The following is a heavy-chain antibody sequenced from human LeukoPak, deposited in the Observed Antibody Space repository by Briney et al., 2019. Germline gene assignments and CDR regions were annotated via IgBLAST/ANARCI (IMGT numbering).Heavy chain of an antibody. CDR2: INHSGST. Sequence: GSLRLSCTASGFTFSNFWMGWVRQAPGKGLEWIGEINHSGSTNYNPSLKSRVTISVDTSKNQFSLKLSSVAAADTAVYYCARGGGSGYFDYWGQGTLVTVSS. V-gene: IGHV4-34*01. CDR3: ARGGGSGYFDY. J-gene: IGHJ4*02. D-gene: IGHD3-10*01. CDR1: GFTFSNFW.